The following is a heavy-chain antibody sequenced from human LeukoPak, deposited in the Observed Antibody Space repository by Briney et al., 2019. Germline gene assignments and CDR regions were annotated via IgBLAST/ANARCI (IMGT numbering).Heavy chain of an antibody. J-gene: IGHJ5*02. CDR3: ARGRSRNWFDP. Sequence: GGSLRLSCAASGFTFSSYSMNWVRQAPGKGLEWVSSISSSSSYIYYADSVKGRFTISRDNAKNSLYLQMNSLRAEDTAVYYCARGRSRNWFDPWGQGTLVTVSS. CDR2: ISSSSSYI. V-gene: IGHV3-21*01. CDR1: GFTFSSYS.